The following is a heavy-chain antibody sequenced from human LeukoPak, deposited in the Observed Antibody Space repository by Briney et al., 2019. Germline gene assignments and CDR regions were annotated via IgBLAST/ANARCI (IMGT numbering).Heavy chain of an antibody. D-gene: IGHD1-1*01. CDR3: ARVQDLGTIDY. J-gene: IGHJ4*02. V-gene: IGHV3-23*01. CDR1: GLTFSSYA. CDR2: VSGTSRNT. Sequence: GGSLRLSCAASGLTFSSYAMSWVRQVPGKGLEWVSTVSGTSRNTYYADSVKGRFTIFRDDSKNTLYLQMNSLRAEDTAVYYCARVQDLGTIDYWGQGTLVTVSS.